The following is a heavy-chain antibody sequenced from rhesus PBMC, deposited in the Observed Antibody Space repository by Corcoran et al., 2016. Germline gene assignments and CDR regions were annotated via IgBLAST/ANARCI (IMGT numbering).Heavy chain of an antibody. V-gene: IGHV5-20*01. D-gene: IGHD3-3*01. Sequence: EVQLVQSGAEVKRPGESLKISCKTSGYSFTSYWISWVRQMPGKGLEWMGAIDPSDSDTKYTPSCQGQFTTSADKSISTAYLQWSRLKASDTATYYCAKGKYLDWLSLKSYGLDSWGQGVVVTVSS. CDR1: GYSFTSYW. CDR3: AKGKYLDWLSLKSYGLDS. J-gene: IGHJ6*01. CDR2: IDPSDSDT.